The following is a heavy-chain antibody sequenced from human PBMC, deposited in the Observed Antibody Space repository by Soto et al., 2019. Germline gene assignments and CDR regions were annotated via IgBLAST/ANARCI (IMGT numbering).Heavy chain of an antibody. CDR2: ISSGSSDT. V-gene: IGHV3-11*06. J-gene: IGHJ4*02. CDR1: GFTFSDHY. CDR3: ARVAY. Sequence: PGGSLRLSCAASGFTFSDHYMSWVRQVPGKGLEWVASISSGSSDTWYADSVKGRFIISRDNAQNSLFLQMNTRRPEDTAMYYCARVAYWGPGTQVTVSS.